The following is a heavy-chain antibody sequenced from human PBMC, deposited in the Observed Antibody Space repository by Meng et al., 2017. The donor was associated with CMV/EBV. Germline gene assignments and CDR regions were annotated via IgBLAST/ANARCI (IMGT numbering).Heavy chain of an antibody. CDR1: GYTFTSYD. D-gene: IGHD3-22*01. CDR2: MNPNSGNT. V-gene: IGHV1-8*03. CDR3: ARDRITMIVVVITVGWALTPPLFIDY. Sequence: ASVKVSCKASGYTFTSYDINWVRQATGQGLEWMGWMNPNSGNTGYAQKFQGRVTITRNTSISTAYMELSSLRSEDTAVYYCARDRITMIVVVITVGWALTPPLFIDYWGQGTRVTVSS. J-gene: IGHJ4*02.